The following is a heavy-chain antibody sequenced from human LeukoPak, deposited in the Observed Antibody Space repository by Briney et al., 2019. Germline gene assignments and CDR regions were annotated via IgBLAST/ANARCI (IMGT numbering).Heavy chain of an antibody. Sequence: GGSLRLSCAASGFTFSGSAMRWVRQASGKGLEWVGRISNKANNYATAYAASVKGRFTISRDDSKNTAYLQMNRLKTEDTAVYYCTGTPVYSSSWYLDYWGQGTLVTVSS. CDR1: GFTFSGSA. CDR2: ISNKANNYAT. J-gene: IGHJ4*02. D-gene: IGHD6-13*01. V-gene: IGHV3-73*01. CDR3: TGTPVYSSSWYLDY.